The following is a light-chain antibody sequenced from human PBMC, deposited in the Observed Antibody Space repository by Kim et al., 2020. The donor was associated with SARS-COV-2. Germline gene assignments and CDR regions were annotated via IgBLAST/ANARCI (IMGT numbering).Light chain of an antibody. V-gene: IGKV3-20*01. J-gene: IGKJ1*01. CDR1: QSVTPTY. CDR3: QHTWT. Sequence: PLSLSPGERSTLSCSASQSVTPTYLAWYQQKPGQAPRLLAYGASNRAPGIPDRFSGGGSGTDFTLTISRLEPEDFAVYYCQHTWTFGQGTKVDIK. CDR2: GAS.